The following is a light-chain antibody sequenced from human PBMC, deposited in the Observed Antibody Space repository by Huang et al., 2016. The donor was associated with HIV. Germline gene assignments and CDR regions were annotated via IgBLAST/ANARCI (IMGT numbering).Light chain of an antibody. J-gene: IGKJ1*01. CDR1: QTITNW. Sequence: DIQMTQSPSTLYASVGDRVTITCRASQTITNWLAWYQQKPGKAPKLLIYKASTLETGVQSRFSGIGSGTEFTLTINSMQADDVATYYCQQYSSWWTFGQGTRVE. CDR2: KAS. V-gene: IGKV1-5*03. CDR3: QQYSSWWT.